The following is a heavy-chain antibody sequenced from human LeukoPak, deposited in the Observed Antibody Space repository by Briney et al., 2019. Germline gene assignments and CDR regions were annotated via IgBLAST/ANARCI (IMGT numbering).Heavy chain of an antibody. CDR2: ITSTSAYR. J-gene: IGHJ6*03. CDR1: GFAFNSYT. D-gene: IGHD1-26*01. V-gene: IGHV3-21*01. Sequence: PVGSLRLSCVGSGFAFNSYTITWVRQAPGKGLEWVASITSTSAYRQYADSVRGRFAISRDNAKNSLYLQMKSLGAEDTAVYHCARVTAGATTLNYYYYSMDVWGKGTTVTVSS. CDR3: ARVTAGATTLNYYYYSMDV.